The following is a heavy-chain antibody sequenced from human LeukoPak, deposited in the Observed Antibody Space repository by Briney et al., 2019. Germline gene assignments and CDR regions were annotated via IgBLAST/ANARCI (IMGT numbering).Heavy chain of an antibody. V-gene: IGHV3-74*01. CDR3: TRVQAGRAGLMDV. CDR2: IDPDGSTT. D-gene: IGHD6-13*01. CDR1: GFTLSSYW. Sequence: GGSLRLSCAASGFTLSSYWMHWVRQAPGEGLVWVSRIDPDGSTTNYADSVKGRFTTSRDNAKSTLYLQMNSLRAEDTALYYCTRVQAGRAGLMDVWGRGTTVTVSS. J-gene: IGHJ6*02.